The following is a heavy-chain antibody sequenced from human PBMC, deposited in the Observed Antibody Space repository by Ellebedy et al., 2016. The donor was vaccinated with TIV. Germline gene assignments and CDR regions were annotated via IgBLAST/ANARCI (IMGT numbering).Heavy chain of an antibody. J-gene: IGHJ4*02. CDR1: GGSISSSNW. V-gene: IGHV4-4*02. CDR3: ASEDY. CDR2: IYPGGST. Sequence: MPSETLSLTCTVSGGSISSSNWWTWVRQPPGKGLEWIGEIYPGGSTNYSPSLESRATMSVDRSKNQCSLNLRSGTAADTAVYFCASEDYWGQGTLVTVSS.